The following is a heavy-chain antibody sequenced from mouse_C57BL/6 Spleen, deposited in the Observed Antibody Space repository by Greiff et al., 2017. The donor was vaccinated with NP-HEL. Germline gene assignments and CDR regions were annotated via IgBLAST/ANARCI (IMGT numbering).Heavy chain of an antibody. CDR3: AREGELYYGNFFAY. J-gene: IGHJ3*01. CDR2: INPNNGGT. D-gene: IGHD2-1*01. Sequence: EVQLQQSGPELVKPGASVKISCKASGYTFTDYYMNWVKQSHGKSLEWIGDINPNNGGTSYNQKFKGKATLTVDKSSSTAYMELRSLTSEDSAVYYCAREGELYYGNFFAYWGQGTLVTVSA. V-gene: IGHV1-26*01. CDR1: GYTFTDYY.